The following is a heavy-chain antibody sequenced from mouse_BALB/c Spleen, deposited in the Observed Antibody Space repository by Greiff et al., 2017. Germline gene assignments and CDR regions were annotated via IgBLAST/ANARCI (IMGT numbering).Heavy chain of an antibody. J-gene: IGHJ3*01. CDR1: GYSFTGYN. Sequence: EVQGVESGPELEKPGASVKISCKASGYSFTGYNMNWVKQSNGKSLEWIGNIDPYYGGTSYNQKFKGKATLTVDKSSSTAYMQLKSLTSEDSAVYYCARSDGNYGFPDFAYWGQGTLVTVSA. V-gene: IGHV1-39*01. CDR3: ARSDGNYGFPDFAY. CDR2: IDPYYGGT. D-gene: IGHD2-1*01.